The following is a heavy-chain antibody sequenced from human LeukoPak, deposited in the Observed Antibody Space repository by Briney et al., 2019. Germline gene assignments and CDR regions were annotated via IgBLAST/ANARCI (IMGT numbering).Heavy chain of an antibody. J-gene: IGHJ4*02. CDR3: ATNSGIQWGTFDY. CDR1: GFTVSSNY. CDR2: IYSGGGT. Sequence: PGGSLRLSCAASGFTVSSNYMSWVRQAPGKGLEWVSAIYSGGGTHYGDSVKGRFTISRDNSKNTLYLQVNSMRAEATAVYYCATNSGIQWGTFDYWGQGTLVTVSS. D-gene: IGHD3-10*01. V-gene: IGHV3-66*01.